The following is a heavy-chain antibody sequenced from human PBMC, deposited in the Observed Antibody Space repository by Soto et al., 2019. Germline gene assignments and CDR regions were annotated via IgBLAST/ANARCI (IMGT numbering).Heavy chain of an antibody. CDR2: ISSSSSYI. Sequence: GGSLRLSCAASGFTFSSYSMNWVRQAPGKGLEWVSSISSSSSYIYYADSVKGRFTISRDNAKNTLYLQMNSLRAEDTAVYYCARVSNSGYDLGFVYWGQGTLVTVSS. CDR3: ARVSNSGYDLGFVY. V-gene: IGHV3-21*01. CDR1: GFTFSSYS. D-gene: IGHD5-12*01. J-gene: IGHJ4*02.